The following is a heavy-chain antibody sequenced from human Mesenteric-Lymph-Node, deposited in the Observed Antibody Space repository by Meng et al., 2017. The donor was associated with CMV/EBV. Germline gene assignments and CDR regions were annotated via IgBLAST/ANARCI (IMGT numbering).Heavy chain of an antibody. CDR2: ISNSGGST. J-gene: IGHJ3*02. Sequence: VVQPGGSLRLSCAASEFTFTNYAMSWVRQAPGKGLEWVSVISNSGGSTYYGDSVKGRFTLSRDNSKHTLYLQMNNLRADDTAIYYCAKSHETSDSYGGAFDIWGQGTMVTVSS. CDR1: EFTFTNYA. V-gene: IGHV3-23*01. CDR3: AKSHETSDSYGGAFDI. D-gene: IGHD2-21*02.